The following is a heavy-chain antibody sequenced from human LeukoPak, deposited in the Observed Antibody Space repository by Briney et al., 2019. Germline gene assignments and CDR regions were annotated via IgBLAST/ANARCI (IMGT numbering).Heavy chain of an antibody. V-gene: IGHV3-48*02. Sequence: GGSLRLSRAASGFTFSSYSMNWVRQAPGKGLEWVSYISSSSSTIYYADSVKGRFTISRDNAKNSLYLQMNSLRDEDTAVYYCAREPTLPRAETRKMYYYYGMDVWGQGTTVTVSS. CDR1: GFTFSSYS. D-gene: IGHD6-25*01. CDR2: ISSSSSTI. J-gene: IGHJ6*02. CDR3: AREPTLPRAETRKMYYYYGMDV.